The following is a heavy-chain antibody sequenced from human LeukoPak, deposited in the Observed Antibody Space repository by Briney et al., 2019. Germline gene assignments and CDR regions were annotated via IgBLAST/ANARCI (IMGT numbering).Heavy chain of an antibody. Sequence: SETLSLTCAVYGGSFSGYYWSWIRQPPGKGLEWIGEMNHSGSANYNPSLKSRVTISVDTSKNQFSLKLSSVTAADTAVYYCARRAIFGVVKRKWFDPWGQGTLVTVSS. CDR1: GGSFSGYY. D-gene: IGHD3-3*01. V-gene: IGHV4-34*01. CDR3: ARRAIFGVVKRKWFDP. CDR2: MNHSGSA. J-gene: IGHJ5*02.